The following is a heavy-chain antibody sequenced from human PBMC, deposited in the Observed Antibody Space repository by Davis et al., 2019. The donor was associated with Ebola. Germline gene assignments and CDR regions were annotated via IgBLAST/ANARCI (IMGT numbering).Heavy chain of an antibody. D-gene: IGHD3/OR15-3a*01. CDR2: ISSSGSTI. CDR1: GFTFSSYW. J-gene: IGHJ6*02. Sequence: GGSLRLSCAASGFTFSSYWMSWIRQAPGKGLEWVSYISSSGSTIYYADSVKGRFTISRDNAKNSLYLQMNSLRAEDTAVYYCARDLGPYYYGMDVWGQGTTVTVSS. CDR3: ARDLGPYYYGMDV. V-gene: IGHV3-11*01.